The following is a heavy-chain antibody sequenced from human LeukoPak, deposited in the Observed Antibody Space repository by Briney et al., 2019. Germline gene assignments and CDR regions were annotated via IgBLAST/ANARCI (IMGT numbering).Heavy chain of an antibody. CDR3: ARDLKRIDGDNFDF. CDR1: GFTFSNYW. CDR2: INTDGSST. V-gene: IGHV3-74*01. J-gene: IGHJ4*02. D-gene: IGHD5-24*01. Sequence: GGSLTLSCAASGFTFSNYWMHWVRQAPGKGLVWISRINTDGSSTNYADSMKGRFTISRDNAKNTLYLQMDSLRAEDSAVYYCARDLKRIDGDNFDFWGQGTLVTVSS.